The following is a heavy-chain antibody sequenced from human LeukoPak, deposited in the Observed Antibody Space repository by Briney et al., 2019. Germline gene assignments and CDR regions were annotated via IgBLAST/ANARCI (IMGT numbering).Heavy chain of an antibody. Sequence: GGFLRLSCATSGFTFSSRGMHWVRQAPGKGLEWVAFIRYDGTEKDYADPVKGRFTISRDNSKNTLYLQMNSLRAEDTAVYYCWVRYSPDAFDIWGQGTMVTVSS. J-gene: IGHJ3*02. CDR1: GFTFSSRG. V-gene: IGHV3-30*02. D-gene: IGHD3-9*01. CDR3: WVRYSPDAFDI. CDR2: IRYDGTEK.